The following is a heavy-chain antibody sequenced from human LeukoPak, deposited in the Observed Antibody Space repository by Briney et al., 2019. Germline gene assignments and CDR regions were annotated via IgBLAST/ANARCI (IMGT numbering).Heavy chain of an antibody. Sequence: PGGSLRLSCAASGFTFSSYWMSWVRQAPGKGLEWVANIKQDGSEKYYVDSVTGRFTISRDNAKNSLYLQMNSLRAEDTAMYYCGRGGSHDACDVWGRGTMVTVSS. CDR2: IKQDGSEK. CDR3: GRGGSHDACDV. J-gene: IGHJ3*01. D-gene: IGHD1-26*01. V-gene: IGHV3-7*01. CDR1: GFTFSSYW.